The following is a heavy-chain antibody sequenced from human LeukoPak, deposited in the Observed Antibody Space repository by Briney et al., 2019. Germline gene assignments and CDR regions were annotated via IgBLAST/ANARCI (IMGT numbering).Heavy chain of an antibody. CDR2: IYTSGST. Sequence: SETLSLTCTVSGGSISSYYWSWIRQPAGKGLEWIGRIYTSGSTNYNPSLKTRVTLSVDPSKHQFSLKLSSVTAADTAVYYCAREWRVVVVPAAISYYYYYYMDVWGKGTTVTVSS. D-gene: IGHD2-2*01. CDR1: GGSISSYY. CDR3: AREWRVVVVPAAISYYYYYYMDV. V-gene: IGHV4-4*07. J-gene: IGHJ6*03.